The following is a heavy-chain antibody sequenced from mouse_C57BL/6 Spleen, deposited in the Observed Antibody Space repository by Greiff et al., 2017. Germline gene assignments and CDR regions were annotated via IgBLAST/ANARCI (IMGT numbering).Heavy chain of an antibody. J-gene: IGHJ1*03. CDR2: IWSGGST. V-gene: IGHV2-2*01. Sequence: VKLVESGPGLVQPSQSLSITCTVSGFSLTSYGVHWVRQSPGKGLEWLGVIWSGGSTDYNAAFISRLSISKDNSKSQVFFKMNSLQADDTAIYYCARPEGYWYFDVWGTGTTVTVSS. CDR1: GFSLTSYG. CDR3: ARPEGYWYFDV.